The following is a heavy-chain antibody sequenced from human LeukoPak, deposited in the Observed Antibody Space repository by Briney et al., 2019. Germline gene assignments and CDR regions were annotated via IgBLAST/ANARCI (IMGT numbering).Heavy chain of an antibody. V-gene: IGHV4-4*07. D-gene: IGHD4-11*01. J-gene: IGHJ6*03. CDR2: IYTSGST. CDR3: ASGLTTALSDYYYYYYMDV. Sequence: SETLSLTCTVSGGSISSYYWSWIRQPAGKGLEWIGRIYTSGSTNYNPSLKSRVTMSVDTSKNQFSLKLSSVTAADSAVYYCASGLTTALSDYYYYYYMDVWGKGTTVTVSS. CDR1: GGSISSYY.